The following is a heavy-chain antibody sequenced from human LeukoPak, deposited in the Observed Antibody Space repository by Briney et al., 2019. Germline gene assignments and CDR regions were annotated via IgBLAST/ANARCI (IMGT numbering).Heavy chain of an antibody. Sequence: TGGSLRLSCAASGFTFDDYGMSWVRQAPGKGLEWVSSISGGSTYYAGSVKGRFTISRDNSKNTLYLQMNSLRAEDTAVYYCASIWFGDLGDAFDIWGQGTMVTVSS. CDR1: GFTFDDYG. J-gene: IGHJ3*02. CDR3: ASIWFGDLGDAFDI. V-gene: IGHV3-38-3*01. D-gene: IGHD3-10*01. CDR2: ISGGST.